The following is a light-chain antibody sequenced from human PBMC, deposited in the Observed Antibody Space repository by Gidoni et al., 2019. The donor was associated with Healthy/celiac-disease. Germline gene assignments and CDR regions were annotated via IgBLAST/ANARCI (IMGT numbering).Light chain of an antibody. V-gene: IGKV1-8*01. J-gene: IGKJ1*01. CDR2: AAS. CDR3: QQDYSYPWT. CDR1: QGISRY. Sequence: AIRLTQAPSSFSASTGDRVTTTCRASQGISRYLAWYQQKPGKAPKLLIYAASTLPSGVPSRFSGSGSGTDFTLTISCLQSEDFATYYCQQDYSYPWTFGQGTKVEIK.